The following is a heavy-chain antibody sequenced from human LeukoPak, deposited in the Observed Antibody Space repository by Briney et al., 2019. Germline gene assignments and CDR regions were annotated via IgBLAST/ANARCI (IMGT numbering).Heavy chain of an antibody. Sequence: SQTPSLTCAISGDSVSSNGIAWDWIRQSPSRGLEWLGRTSYTSKWYNDYAVSVRGRMTINPDTSKNQFFLQLNSVTPEDSAVYYCARAQSGFYTYWGQGTPVTVSS. CDR1: GDSVSSNGIA. V-gene: IGHV6-1*01. CDR3: ARAQSGFYTY. J-gene: IGHJ4*02. CDR2: TSYTSKWYN. D-gene: IGHD3-3*01.